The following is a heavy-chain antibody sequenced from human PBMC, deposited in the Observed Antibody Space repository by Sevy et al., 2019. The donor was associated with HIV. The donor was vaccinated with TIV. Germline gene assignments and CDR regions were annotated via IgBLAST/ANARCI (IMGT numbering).Heavy chain of an antibody. D-gene: IGHD6-6*01. CDR1: GGSISSGGYY. Sequence: SESLSLTCTVSGGSISSGGYYWSWIRQHPGKGLEWIGYIYYSGSTYYNPSLKSRVTISVDTSKNQFSLKLSSVTAADTAVYYCARMVLEYSSLRSPQYNWFDPWGQGTLVTVSS. J-gene: IGHJ5*02. CDR3: ARMVLEYSSLRSPQYNWFDP. V-gene: IGHV4-31*03. CDR2: IYYSGST.